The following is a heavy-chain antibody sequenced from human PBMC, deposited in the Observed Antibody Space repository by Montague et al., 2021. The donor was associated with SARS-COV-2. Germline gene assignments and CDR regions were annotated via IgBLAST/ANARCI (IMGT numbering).Heavy chain of an antibody. CDR1: GGSFSGYY. J-gene: IGHJ5*02. CDR2: VNHSGST. Sequence: SETLSLTCAVYGGSFSGYYWSWIRQPPGKGLEWIGEVNHSGSTNXNPSLKSRVTISVDTSKNQFSLKLSSVIAADTAVYYCARGPRITMVVVVITDIWFDPWGQGTLVTVSS. CDR3: ARGPRITMVVVVITDIWFDP. V-gene: IGHV4-34*01. D-gene: IGHD3-22*01.